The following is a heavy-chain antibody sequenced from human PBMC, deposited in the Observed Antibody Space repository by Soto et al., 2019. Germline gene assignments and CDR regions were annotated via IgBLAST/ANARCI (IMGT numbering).Heavy chain of an antibody. V-gene: IGHV4-31*03. D-gene: IGHD6-13*01. CDR3: ARAGVMQLGPEHPFDY. Sequence: SETLSLTCTVSGGSISSGGYYWSWIRQHPGKGLEWIGYIYYSGSTYYNPSLKSRVTISVDTSKNQFSLKLSSVTAADTAVYYCARAGVMQLGPEHPFDYWGQGTLVTVSS. J-gene: IGHJ4*02. CDR2: IYYSGST. CDR1: GGSISSGGYY.